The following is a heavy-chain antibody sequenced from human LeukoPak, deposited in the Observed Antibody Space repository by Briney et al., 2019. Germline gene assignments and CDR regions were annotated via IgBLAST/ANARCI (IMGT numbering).Heavy chain of an antibody. D-gene: IGHD5-24*01. V-gene: IGHV3-23*01. J-gene: IGHJ4*02. Sequence: GGSLRLSCAASGFTFSSSAMSWVRQVPGKGLEWVSGISSSGGSTNYADSVRGRFTISRDNSKNTLYVQMNGLRDEDTALYYCAEDQRWESPHYLDSWGQGTLVTVSS. CDR1: GFTFSSSA. CDR3: AEDQRWESPHYLDS. CDR2: ISSSGGST.